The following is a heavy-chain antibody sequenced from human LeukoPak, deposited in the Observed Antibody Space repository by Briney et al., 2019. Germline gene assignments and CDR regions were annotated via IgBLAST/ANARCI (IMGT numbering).Heavy chain of an antibody. Sequence: GGSLRLSCAASGFTFSSYGMHWVRQAPGKGLEWVAVISYDGSNKYYADSVKGRFTISRDNAKNALYLQMNSLRAEDTAVYYCARTFDYWGQGTLVTVSS. CDR1: GFTFSSYG. CDR3: ARTFDY. J-gene: IGHJ4*02. CDR2: ISYDGSNK. V-gene: IGHV3-30*03.